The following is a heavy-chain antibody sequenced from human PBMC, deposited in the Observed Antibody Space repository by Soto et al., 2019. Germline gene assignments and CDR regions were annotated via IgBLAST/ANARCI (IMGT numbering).Heavy chain of an antibody. CDR1: GFTFSSYA. CDR2: IWYDGKKK. Sequence: GGSLRLSCAASGFTFSSYAMHWVRPAPGKGLEWGAVIWYDGKKKKYAKSVKGRFKISREKSKNKQYLKKNSPRAEDTALYYCVRDGIALAGAFSLPAAPFDYWGQGTLVTVSS. D-gene: IGHD6-19*01. J-gene: IGHJ4*02. V-gene: IGHV3-33*01. CDR3: VRDGIALAGAFSLPAAPFDY.